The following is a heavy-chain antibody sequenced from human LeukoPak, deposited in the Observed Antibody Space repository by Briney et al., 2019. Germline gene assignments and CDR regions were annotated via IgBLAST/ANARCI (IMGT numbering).Heavy chain of an antibody. Sequence: SETLSLTCTVSGGSISDYYWSWIRQPAGKGLEWIGRIYTSGSTNYNPSLKSRVTISVDTSKNQFSLKLSSVTAADTAVYYCARGAVGELLLIDYWGQGTLVTVSS. CDR1: GGSISDYY. V-gene: IGHV4-4*07. CDR2: IYTSGST. D-gene: IGHD3-10*01. J-gene: IGHJ4*02. CDR3: ARGAVGELLLIDY.